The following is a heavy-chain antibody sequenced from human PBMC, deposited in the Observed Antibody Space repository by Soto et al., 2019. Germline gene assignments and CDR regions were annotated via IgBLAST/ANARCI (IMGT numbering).Heavy chain of an antibody. V-gene: IGHV4-30-2*01. Sequence: SETLSLTCAVSGGSISSGGYSWSWIRQPPGKGLELIGYIYHSGSTYYHPSLKSRVTISVDRSKNQFSLKLSSVTAADTAVYYCARAVGYCSSTRSYYYFYXWGQGTLVTVSX. CDR3: ARAVGYCSSTRSYYYFYX. CDR2: IYHSGST. D-gene: IGHD2-2*01. J-gene: IGHJ4*02. CDR1: GGSISSGGYS.